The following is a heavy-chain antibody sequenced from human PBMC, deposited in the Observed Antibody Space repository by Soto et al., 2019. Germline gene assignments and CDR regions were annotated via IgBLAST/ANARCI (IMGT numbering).Heavy chain of an antibody. D-gene: IGHD5-18*01. J-gene: IGHJ5*02. CDR1: GFSLGNFW. V-gene: IGHV3-74*03. CDR2: INNDGSDT. CDR3: ARDRPHSAFDP. Sequence: GGSLRLSCAASGFSLGNFWMHWVHQAPGKGLVWVSFINNDGSDTTYADSVKGRFTISRDNAKNTLYLQMNSLRAEDTAVYYCARDRPHSAFDPWGQGTLVTVSS.